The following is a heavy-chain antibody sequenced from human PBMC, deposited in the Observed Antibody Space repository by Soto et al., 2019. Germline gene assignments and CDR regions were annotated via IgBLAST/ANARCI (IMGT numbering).Heavy chain of an antibody. D-gene: IGHD3-16*01. CDR2: IIPIFSSR. Sequence: QVQLVQSGAEVTKPGSSVKVSCKTSRATFNKYAFNWVRQAPGQGLEWMGWIIPIFSSRNYAEKFQGRVTITADDSTSTAYMELRSLRFEDTAVYYCARGETYLGVWGQGTTVTVSS. CDR3: ARGETYLGV. V-gene: IGHV1-69*01. J-gene: IGHJ6*02. CDR1: RATFNKYA.